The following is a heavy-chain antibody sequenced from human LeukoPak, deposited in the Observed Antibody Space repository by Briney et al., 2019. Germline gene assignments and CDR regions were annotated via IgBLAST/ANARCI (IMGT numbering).Heavy chain of an antibody. CDR1: GFTFSNAW. CDR3: ATASRGYVDY. J-gene: IGHJ4*02. D-gene: IGHD3-22*01. Sequence: PGGSLRLSCAASGFTFSNAWMNWVRQAPGEGLEWVGRIKRKTDGGTTDYAAPVKGRFTISRDDSKNKSFLQMNSLKTEDTAMYYCATASRGYVDYWGQGTLVTVSS. V-gene: IGHV3-15*07. CDR2: IKRKTDGGTT.